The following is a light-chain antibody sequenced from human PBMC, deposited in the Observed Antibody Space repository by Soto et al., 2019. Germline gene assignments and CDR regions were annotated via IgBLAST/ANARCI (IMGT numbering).Light chain of an antibody. V-gene: IGLV2-18*02. J-gene: IGLJ1*01. CDR2: EVS. CDR3: SSYTSSSTYV. Sequence: QSALTQPPSVSGSPGQPVTISCTGTSSDVGSYNRVSWYQQPPGTAPKLMIYEVSNRPSGVPDRFSGSKSGNTAFLTISGLQAEDEADYYCSSYTSSSTYVFGTGTKVT. CDR1: SSDVGSYNR.